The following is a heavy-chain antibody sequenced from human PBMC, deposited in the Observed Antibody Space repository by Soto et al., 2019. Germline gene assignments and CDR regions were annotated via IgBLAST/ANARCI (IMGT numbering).Heavy chain of an antibody. CDR1: GYSIASGYY. Sequence: SETLSLTCAASGYSIASGYYWAWIRQSPGKGLEWIGRTYHAGSVYYNPSLNSRVAVSLDTSKNHFSLKLTSVTAADTAVYYCARTFDCYGMDVWGQGTTVTVSS. CDR3: ARTFDCYGMDV. CDR2: TYHAGSV. V-gene: IGHV4-38-2*01. J-gene: IGHJ6*02.